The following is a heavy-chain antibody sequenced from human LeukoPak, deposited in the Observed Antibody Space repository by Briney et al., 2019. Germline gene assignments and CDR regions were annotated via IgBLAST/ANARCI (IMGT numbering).Heavy chain of an antibody. CDR2: IYYSGST. Sequence: ASQTLSLTCTVSGGSISSGGYYWNWIRQHPGKGLEWIGFIYYSGSTYHNPSLKSRVSISVDTSKNQFSLKLSSVTAANTAVYYCARARDIVVSSNIYSFDYWGQGTLVTVSS. D-gene: IGHD2-2*01. CDR3: ARARDIVVSSNIYSFDY. V-gene: IGHV4-31*03. J-gene: IGHJ4*02. CDR1: GGSISSGGYY.